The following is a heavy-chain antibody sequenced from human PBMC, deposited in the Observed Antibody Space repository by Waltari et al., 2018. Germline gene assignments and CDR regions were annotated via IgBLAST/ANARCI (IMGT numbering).Heavy chain of an antibody. J-gene: IGHJ4*02. CDR2: IKQDGSEK. CDR3: ARITRNSPPDY. V-gene: IGHV3-7*04. CDR1: GFTFGNYW. Sequence: EVHLVESGGGLVQPGGSLRLSCAASGFTFGNYWMNWVRQAPGKGLEWVANIKQDGSEKKYVDSVKGRFTISRDNAKNSLYLQMSSLRAEDTALYYCARITRNSPPDYWGQGTLVTVSS. D-gene: IGHD1-20*01.